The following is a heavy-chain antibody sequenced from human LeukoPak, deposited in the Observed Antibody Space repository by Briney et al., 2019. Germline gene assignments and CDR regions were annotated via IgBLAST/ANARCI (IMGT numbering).Heavy chain of an antibody. Sequence: PSETLSLTCTVSGDPITSHSDYKWTWIRQPPGKGLEWIGYIYDSGSTNYNPSLKSRVTISVDTSKNQFSLKLTSVTAADTAVYYCAREYSAFDYWGRGTLVTVSS. CDR2: IYDSGST. V-gene: IGHV4-61*08. D-gene: IGHD5-12*01. CDR3: AREYSAFDY. J-gene: IGHJ4*02. CDR1: GDPITSHSDY.